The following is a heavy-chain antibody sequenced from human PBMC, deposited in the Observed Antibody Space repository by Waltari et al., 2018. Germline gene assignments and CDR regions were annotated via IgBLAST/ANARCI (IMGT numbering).Heavy chain of an antibody. CDR1: GFTFSSYA. J-gene: IGHJ2*01. CDR2: ISGSGGNT. CDR3: AKLSAATFNVRNWYFDL. V-gene: IGHV3-23*01. D-gene: IGHD6-25*01. Sequence: EVQLLESGGGLVQPGGSLRLSCAASGFTFSSYAMSWVRQAPGKGLEWVSAISGSGGNTYYADSVKGRFTISRDNSKNTLYLQMNSLRAEDTAVYYCAKLSAATFNVRNWYFDLWGRGTLVTVSS.